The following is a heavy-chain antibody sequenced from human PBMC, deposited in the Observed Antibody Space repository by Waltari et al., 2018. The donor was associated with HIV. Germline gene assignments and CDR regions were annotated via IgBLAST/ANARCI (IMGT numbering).Heavy chain of an antibody. CDR2: MNHTRGNT. V-gene: IGHV1-8*01. D-gene: IGHD3-16*02. CDR1: GYTFTSYD. Sequence: QVQLVQSGAEVKKPGASVKVSCKASGYTFTSYDINWVGQATGQGHEWMGWMNHTRGNTGYAQEYQGSGTITRNTSMSAAYIELSSLRSEDTAVYYCARGNVWGSYRYFDYWGQGTLVTVSS. CDR3: ARGNVWGSYRYFDY. J-gene: IGHJ4*02.